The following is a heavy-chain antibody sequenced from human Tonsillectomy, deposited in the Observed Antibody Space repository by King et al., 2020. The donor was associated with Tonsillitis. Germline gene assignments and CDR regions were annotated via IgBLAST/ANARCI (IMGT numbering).Heavy chain of an antibody. D-gene: IGHD3-10*01. CDR1: GYTFTGYY. J-gene: IGHJ4*02. V-gene: IGHV1-2*02. CDR3: ARVGAYGSGSYLVY. CDR2: INPNSGGT. Sequence: VQLVESGAEVKKPRASVKVSCKASGYTFTGYYIHWVRQAPGQGLEWMGWINPNSGGTNYAQSFQGRVTMTRDTSISTAYMDLSRLRSDDTAVYYCARVGAYGSGSYLVYWGQGTLVTVSS.